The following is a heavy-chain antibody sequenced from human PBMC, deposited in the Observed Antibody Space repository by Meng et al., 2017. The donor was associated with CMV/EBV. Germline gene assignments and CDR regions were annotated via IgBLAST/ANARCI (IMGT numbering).Heavy chain of an antibody. CDR3: ARDSPGGCSSTSCYQRPHKGGYYYGMDV. D-gene: IGHD2-2*01. J-gene: IGHJ6*02. CDR2: IKQDGSEK. CDR1: GFTFSSYW. V-gene: IGHV3-7*01. Sequence: GGSLRLSCAASGFTFSSYWMSWVRQAPGKGLEWVANIKQDGSEKYYVDSVKGRFTISRDNAKNSLYLQMNSLRAEDTAVYYCARDSPGGCSSTSCYQRPHKGGYYYGMDVWDQGTTVTVSS.